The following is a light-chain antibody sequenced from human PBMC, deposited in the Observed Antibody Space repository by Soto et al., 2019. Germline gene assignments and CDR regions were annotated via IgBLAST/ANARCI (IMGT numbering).Light chain of an antibody. J-gene: IGKJ4*01. CDR2: DAS. CDR1: QSVSSS. CDR3: QQRSNWPLT. Sequence: EIVLTQSPATLSLSPGERATLSCRASQSVSSSLAWYQQKPGQAPRLLIYDASNRATGIPARFSGSGSGTDFTLTISSLEPEDFPVYYCQQRSNWPLTFGGGTKVEIK. V-gene: IGKV3-11*01.